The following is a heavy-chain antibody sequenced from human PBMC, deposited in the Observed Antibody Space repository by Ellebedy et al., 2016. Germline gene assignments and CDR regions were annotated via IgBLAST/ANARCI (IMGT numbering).Heavy chain of an antibody. V-gene: IGHV4-34*01. CDR2: INHSGST. CDR3: LQELSLLGQH. CDR1: GGSFSGYY. D-gene: IGHD3-16*02. J-gene: IGHJ4*02. Sequence: SETLSLTCAVYGGSFSGYYWSWIRQPPGKGLEWIGEINHSGSTNYNPSLKSRVTISVDTSKNQFSLKLSSVTAADTAVYYCLQELSLLGQHWGQGTLVTVSS.